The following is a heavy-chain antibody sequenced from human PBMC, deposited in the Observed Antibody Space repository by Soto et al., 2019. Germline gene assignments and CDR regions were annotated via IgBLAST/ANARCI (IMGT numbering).Heavy chain of an antibody. Sequence: SETLSLTCTVSGGSVSSGSYYWSWIRQPPGKGLVWIGYIYYSGSTNYNPSLKSRVTITEDTSKNQFSQKLSSVAAADTAVYCCARSEYSSSWYNWFDPWGQGTLVTVSS. CDR3: ARSEYSSSWYNWFDP. CDR1: GGSVSSGSYY. CDR2: IYYSGST. J-gene: IGHJ5*02. D-gene: IGHD6-13*01. V-gene: IGHV4-61*01.